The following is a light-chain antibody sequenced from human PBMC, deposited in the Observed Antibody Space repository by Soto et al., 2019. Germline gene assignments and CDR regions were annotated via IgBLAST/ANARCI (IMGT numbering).Light chain of an antibody. Sequence: EIVLTQSPGTLSLSPGERATLSCRASQSVSSSYLTWYQKKPGQAPRLLIYGASSRATGIPDRFSGSGSGTDFTLTISRLEPEDFAVYYCQQCGNSPWTFGQGTKVEIK. V-gene: IGKV3-20*01. CDR3: QQCGNSPWT. J-gene: IGKJ1*01. CDR2: GAS. CDR1: QSVSSSY.